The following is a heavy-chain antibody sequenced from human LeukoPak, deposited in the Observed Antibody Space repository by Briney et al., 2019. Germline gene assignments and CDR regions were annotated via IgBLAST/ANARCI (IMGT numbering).Heavy chain of an antibody. CDR3: VKDDGNYGIDY. CDR2: INIEGTYT. CDR1: GFTLSSYR. V-gene: IGHV3-74*01. D-gene: IGHD1-7*01. Sequence: GGSLRLSCAASGFTLSSYRMHWVRQGPGTGLVWVSRINIEGTYTNYADSVKGRFTISRDNAKSTLYLQMNSLRAEDTAVYFCVKDDGNYGIDYWGPGTLVTVSS. J-gene: IGHJ4*02.